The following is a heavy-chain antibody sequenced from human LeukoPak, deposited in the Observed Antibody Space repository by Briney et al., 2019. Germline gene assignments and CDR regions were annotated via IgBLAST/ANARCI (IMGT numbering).Heavy chain of an antibody. V-gene: IGHV3-7*01. J-gene: IGHJ6*03. Sequence: GGSLRLSCVASGFGFSSYNMSWVRQAPGKGLEWVGNTKPDGSEKYYVDSVKGRFTISRDNAKTSLYLQMNSLRAEDTAVYYWARELLSSSWYGGNYYYYYYMDVWGKGTTVTVSS. CDR3: ARELLSSSWYGGNYYYYYYMDV. CDR2: TKPDGSEK. D-gene: IGHD6-13*01. CDR1: GFGFSSYN.